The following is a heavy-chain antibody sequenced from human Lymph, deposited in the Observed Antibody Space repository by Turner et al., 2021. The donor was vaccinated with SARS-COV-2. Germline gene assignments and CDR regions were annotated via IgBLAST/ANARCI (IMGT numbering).Heavy chain of an antibody. V-gene: IGHV1-69*10. D-gene: IGHD1-26*01. CDR1: GGTFRRYV. J-gene: IGHJ3*02. CDR2: IIPILGIA. Sequence: QVQPVQSGAEVKKPGSSVKVSCQASGGTFRRYVISWVRQAPGQGLNRRGGIIPILGIANNAKKFQGRVTITADKSTSTAYMELSSLRSEDTAVYHCARRHSGNYDAFDIWGQGTMVTVSS. CDR3: ARRHSGNYDAFDI.